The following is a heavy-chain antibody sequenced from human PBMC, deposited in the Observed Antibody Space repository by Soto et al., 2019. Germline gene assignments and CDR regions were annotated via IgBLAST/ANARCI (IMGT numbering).Heavy chain of an antibody. CDR2: IWYDGSNK. CDR3: AREDPKYGDYVVLFSY. D-gene: IGHD4-17*01. Sequence: GGSLRLSCAASGFTFSSYGMHWVRQAPGKGLEWVAVIWYDGSNKYYADSVKGRFTISRDNSKNTLYLQMNSLSAEDTAVYYCAREDPKYGDYVVLFSYWGQGTLVTVSS. J-gene: IGHJ4*02. CDR1: GFTFSSYG. V-gene: IGHV3-33*01.